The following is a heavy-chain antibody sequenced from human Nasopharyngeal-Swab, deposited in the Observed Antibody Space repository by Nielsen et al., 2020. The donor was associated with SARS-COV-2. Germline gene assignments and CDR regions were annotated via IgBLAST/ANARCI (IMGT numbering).Heavy chain of an antibody. CDR1: VPTVSSTY. J-gene: IGHJ1*01. Sequence: GDSLKSSCAASVPTVSSTYMSWVRQAPGKGLEWVSVTEIGGTTHYADSVKGRFSISRDSSTNTLYLQMNNVRAEDTAVYYFARDLGGGYCTTTNFPGSWGQGTLVTVTS. V-gene: IGHV3-53*01. CDR3: ARDLGGGYCTTTNFPGS. D-gene: IGHD2-2*01. CDR2: TEIGGTT.